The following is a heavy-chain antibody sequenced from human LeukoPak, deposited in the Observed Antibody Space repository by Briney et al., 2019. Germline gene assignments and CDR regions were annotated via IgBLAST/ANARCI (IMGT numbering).Heavy chain of an antibody. CDR3: WSLRHYFDN. J-gene: IGHJ4*02. CDR1: GFTFSSYA. CDR2: ISGSGGTT. Sequence: GGSLRLSCAASGFTFSSYAMSWVRQAPGKGLEWVSIISGSGGTTFYADSVKGRFTISRDNFKNTLYLQVNSLRAEAKDAAIGWSLRHYFDNWGQGALVTVSS. V-gene: IGHV3-23*01. D-gene: IGHD6-25*01.